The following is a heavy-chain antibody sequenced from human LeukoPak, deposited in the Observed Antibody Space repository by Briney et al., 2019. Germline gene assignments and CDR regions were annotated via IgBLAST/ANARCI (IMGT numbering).Heavy chain of an antibody. CDR1: GFTFDDYA. CDR3: AKTRYSGSYLTGLFDY. D-gene: IGHD1-26*01. V-gene: IGHV3-9*01. J-gene: IGHJ4*02. CDR2: ISWNSGSI. Sequence: GGSLRLSCAASGFTFDDYAMHWVRQAPGKGLEWVSGISWNSGSIGYADSVKGRFTISRDNAKNSLYLQTNSLRAEDTALYYCAKTRYSGSYLTGLFDYWGQGTLVTVSS.